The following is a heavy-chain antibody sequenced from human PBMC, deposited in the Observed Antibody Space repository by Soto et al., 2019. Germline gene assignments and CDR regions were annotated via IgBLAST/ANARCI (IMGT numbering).Heavy chain of an antibody. V-gene: IGHV1-2*02. D-gene: IGHD2-15*01. CDR2: INPNSGGT. CDR3: ARAGGGYCSGGSCYHDYYYYYGMDV. CDR1: GSTFTGYY. J-gene: IGHJ6*02. Sequence: ASVKVSCKASGSTFTGYYMHWVRQAPGQGLEWMGWINPNSGGTNYAQKFQGRVTMTRDTSISTAYMELSRLRSDDTAVYYCARAGGGYCSGGSCYHDYYYYYGMDVWGQGTTVTVSS.